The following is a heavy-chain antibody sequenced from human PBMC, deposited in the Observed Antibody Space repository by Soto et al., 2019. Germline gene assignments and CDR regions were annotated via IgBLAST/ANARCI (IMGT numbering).Heavy chain of an antibody. D-gene: IGHD3-10*01. CDR2: ISYDGSNK. CDR1: GFTFSSYG. CDR3: AILWSQEPFDY. J-gene: IGHJ4*02. Sequence: GGSLRLSCAASGFTFSSYGMHWVRQAPGKGLEWVAVISYDGSNKYYADSVKGRFTISRDNSKNTLYLQMNSLRAEDTAVYYCAILWSQEPFDYWGQGTLVTVSS. V-gene: IGHV3-30*03.